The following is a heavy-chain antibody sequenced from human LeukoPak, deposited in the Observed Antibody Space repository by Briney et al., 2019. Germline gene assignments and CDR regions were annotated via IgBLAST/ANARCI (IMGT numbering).Heavy chain of an antibody. J-gene: IGHJ1*01. V-gene: IGHV1-69*04. Sequence: SVKVSCKASGGTFNSFAISWVRQAPGQGLEWVGRIIPLLGTPDYAQKFQGRVAITSDKYTGTAYIELSSLRSEDTAMYYCARMKYFDSTGYSHAEYFQHWGQGTLVIVSS. CDR3: ARMKYFDSTGYSHAEYFQH. D-gene: IGHD3-22*01. CDR1: GGTFNSFA. CDR2: IIPLLGTP.